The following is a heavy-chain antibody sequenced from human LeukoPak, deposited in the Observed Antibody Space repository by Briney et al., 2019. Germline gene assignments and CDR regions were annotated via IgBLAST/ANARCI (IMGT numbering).Heavy chain of an antibody. CDR1: GFTFDDYA. CDR3: ASLIAVAGTGGDY. CDR2: ISWHSGSR. J-gene: IGHJ4*02. D-gene: IGHD6-19*01. Sequence: GRSLRLSCAASGFTFDDYAMHWVRQAPGKGLEWVSGISWHSGSRGYADSVKGRFTISRDNAKNSLYLQMNSLRAEDTAVYYCASLIAVAGTGGDYWGQGTLVTVSS. V-gene: IGHV3-9*01.